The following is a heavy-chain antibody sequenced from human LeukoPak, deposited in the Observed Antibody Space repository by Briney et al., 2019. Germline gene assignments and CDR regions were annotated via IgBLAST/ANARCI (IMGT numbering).Heavy chain of an antibody. CDR2: IKQDGSEK. J-gene: IGHJ4*02. CDR3: ARDQRYCSSSSCPWEPFDY. V-gene: IGHV3-7*05. D-gene: IGHD2-2*01. Sequence: GGSLRLSCAASAFTFSSYGISWVRQAPGKGLEWVATIKQDGSEKYYVDSVKGRFTISRDNAKNSLYLQMNSLRAEDTAVYYCARDQRYCSSSSCPWEPFDYWGQGTLVTVSS. CDR1: AFTFSSYG.